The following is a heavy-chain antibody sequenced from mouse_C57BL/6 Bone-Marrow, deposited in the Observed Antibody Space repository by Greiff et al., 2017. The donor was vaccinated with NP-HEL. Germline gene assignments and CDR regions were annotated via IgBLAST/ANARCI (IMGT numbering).Heavy chain of an antibody. CDR1: GYTFTSYG. J-gene: IGHJ2*01. Sequence: QVQLQQSGAELARPGASVKLSCKASGYTFTSYGLSWVKQRTGQGLEWIGEIYPRSGNTYYNEKFKGKATLTADKSSSTAYMELRSLTSEDAAVYFCARLGNYGYYFDYWGQGTTLTVSS. V-gene: IGHV1-81*01. CDR3: ARLGNYGYYFDY. CDR2: IYPRSGNT. D-gene: IGHD1-1*01.